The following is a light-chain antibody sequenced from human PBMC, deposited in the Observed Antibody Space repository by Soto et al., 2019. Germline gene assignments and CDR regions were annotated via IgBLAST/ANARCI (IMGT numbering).Light chain of an antibody. Sequence: VMTQSPATLSVSPGEIATLSCGASESVSSNLAWYQQRPGQAPRLLIYGASTRATDTPVRFRGSGSGTEFTLTISSLQPEDFATYYCQQLNSYPPITFGQGTRLEIK. V-gene: IGKV3-15*01. CDR1: ESVSSN. J-gene: IGKJ5*01. CDR2: GAS. CDR3: QQLNSYPPIT.